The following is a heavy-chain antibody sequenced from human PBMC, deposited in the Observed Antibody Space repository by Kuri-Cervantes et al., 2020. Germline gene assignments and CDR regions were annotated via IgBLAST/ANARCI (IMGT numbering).Heavy chain of an antibody. V-gene: IGHV3-7*03. J-gene: IGHJ6*02. CDR3: ARAQTTLERFGLDV. D-gene: IGHD3-3*01. CDR2: IKSDGTER. CDR1: GFALTNYW. Sequence: GVLKISCAASGFALTNYWMTWVRQAPGKGLEWVANIKSDGTERNYVDSVKGRFTISRDNAKNSLYLQMSSLRAEDTALYYCARAQTTLERFGLDVWGQGTTVTVSS.